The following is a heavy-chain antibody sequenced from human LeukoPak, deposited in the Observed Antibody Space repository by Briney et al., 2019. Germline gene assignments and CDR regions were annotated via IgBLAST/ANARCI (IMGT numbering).Heavy chain of an antibody. D-gene: IGHD2-8*01. CDR1: GYTFTNYY. J-gene: IGHJ4*02. V-gene: IGHV1-2*02. CDR3: AREGEYARNFDY. CDR2: INPNSGGT. Sequence: ASVKVSCKASGYTFTNYYMHWVRQDPGQGLEWMGWINPNSGGTNYAQKFQGRVTVTRDTSISTAYMELGRLRSDDTAVYYSAREGEYARNFDYWGQGTLVTVSS.